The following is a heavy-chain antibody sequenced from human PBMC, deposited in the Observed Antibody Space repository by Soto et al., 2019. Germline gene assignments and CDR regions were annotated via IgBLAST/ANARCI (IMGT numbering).Heavy chain of an antibody. CDR2: MYYTGST. CDR3: ARDDSRAGYHDY. D-gene: IGHD3-9*01. Sequence: PSETLSLTCTVSGGSISTYYWSWIWQPPGKGLEWIGYMYYTGSTNYNPSLKNRVTISVDTSKNQFSLKLSSVTAADTAVYYCARDDSRAGYHDYWGQGTLVTVSS. J-gene: IGHJ4*02. V-gene: IGHV4-59*01. CDR1: GGSISTYY.